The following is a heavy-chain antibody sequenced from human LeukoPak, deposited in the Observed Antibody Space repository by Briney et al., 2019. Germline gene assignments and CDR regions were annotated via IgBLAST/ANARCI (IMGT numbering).Heavy chain of an antibody. Sequence: GGSLRLSCSASGFTFSTRPMHWVRQAPGKGLEYVSGSSANGGSTYYADSVKGRFIISRDNSKNTVCLQMSSLRPEDTAMYYCVNQISGWVYWGQGTLVTVSS. D-gene: IGHD6-19*01. J-gene: IGHJ4*02. CDR3: VNQISGWVY. CDR2: SSANGGST. V-gene: IGHV3-64D*06. CDR1: GFTFSTRP.